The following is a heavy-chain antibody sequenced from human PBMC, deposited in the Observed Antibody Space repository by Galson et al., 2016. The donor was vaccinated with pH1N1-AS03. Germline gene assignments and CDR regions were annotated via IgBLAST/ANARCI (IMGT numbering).Heavy chain of an antibody. J-gene: IGHJ4*02. CDR3: AKSPGYCSAGSCSDQGYFDY. Sequence: SLRLSCAGSGFTFDAYAMHWVRQAPGKGLEWVSGISWNSGTIGYTDSVKGRFTISRDNAKNSLYQQMNSLSAEDTALYYCAKSPGYCSAGSCSDQGYFDYWGQGTLVTVSS. CDR2: ISWNSGTI. CDR1: GFTFDAYA. V-gene: IGHV3-9*01. D-gene: IGHD2-15*01.